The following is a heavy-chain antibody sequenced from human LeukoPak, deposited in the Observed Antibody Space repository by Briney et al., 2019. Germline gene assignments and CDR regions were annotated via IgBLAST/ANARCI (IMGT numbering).Heavy chain of an antibody. CDR2: IFYSGST. CDR1: GGSISSSSYY. J-gene: IGHJ6*03. Sequence: SETLSLTCTVSGGSISSSSYYWGWIRQPPGKGLEWIGNIFYSGSTYYNPSLKSRVTISVDTSKNQFSLKLSSVTAADTAVYYCARGVPLSYYYYMDVWGKGTTVTISS. D-gene: IGHD3-10*01. CDR3: ARGVPLSYYYYMDV. V-gene: IGHV4-39*07.